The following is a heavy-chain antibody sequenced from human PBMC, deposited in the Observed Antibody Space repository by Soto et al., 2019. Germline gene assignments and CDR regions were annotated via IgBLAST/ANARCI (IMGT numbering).Heavy chain of an antibody. CDR2: TYYRSKWYN. V-gene: IGHV6-1*01. Sequence: SQTLSITGAICGDSVSTTSATWDWNRQSPSRGLEWLGRTYYRSKWYNDYAVSVEGRITINPDTSNNQVSLQLNSVTPDDTAVYYCARLIGNSWLDSCGQGTLVTVS. J-gene: IGHJ5*01. CDR1: GDSVSTTSAT. CDR3: ARLIGNSWLDS. D-gene: IGHD2-8*01.